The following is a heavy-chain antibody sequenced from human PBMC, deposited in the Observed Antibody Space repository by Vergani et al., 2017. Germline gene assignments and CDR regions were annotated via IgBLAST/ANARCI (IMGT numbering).Heavy chain of an antibody. CDR2: ISSSGSTI. CDR3: ARDPGSSWYVDYYGMDV. D-gene: IGHD6-13*01. J-gene: IGHJ6*02. V-gene: IGHV3-48*03. CDR1: GFTFSSYE. Sequence: EVQLVESGGGLVQPGGSLRLSCAASGFTFSSYEMNWVRQAPGKGLEWVSYISSSGSTIYYADSVKGRFTISRDNAKNSLYLQMNSLRAEDTAVYYCARDPGSSWYVDYYGMDVWGQGTTVTVSS.